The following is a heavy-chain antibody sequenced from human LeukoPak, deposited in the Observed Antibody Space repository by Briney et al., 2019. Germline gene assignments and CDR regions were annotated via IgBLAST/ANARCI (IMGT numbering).Heavy chain of an antibody. CDR3: ARVRRGPHPVLRYFDWLSQFDY. CDR2: IYYSGST. V-gene: IGHV4-59*11. Sequence: TSETLSLTCTVSGGSISSHYWSWIRQPPGKGLEWIGYIYYSGSTNYDPSLKSRVTISVDTSKNQFSLKLSSVTAADTAVYYCARVRRGPHPVLRYFDWLSQFDYWGQGTLVTVSS. CDR1: GGSISSHY. D-gene: IGHD3-9*01. J-gene: IGHJ4*02.